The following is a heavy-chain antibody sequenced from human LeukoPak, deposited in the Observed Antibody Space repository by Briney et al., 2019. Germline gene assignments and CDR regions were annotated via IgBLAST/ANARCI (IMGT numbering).Heavy chain of an antibody. CDR1: EFIFRNYA. V-gene: IGHV3-23*01. CDR2: ISGSGATT. Sequence: GGPLRLSCAASEFIFRNYAMTWVRQAPRKGLEWVSSISGSGATTYYADSVKGRFTISRDNSKNTLFLQFNSLRAEDTAVYYCAKDEATVAAKGPFDYWGQGTLVAVSS. CDR3: AKDEATVAAKGPFDY. J-gene: IGHJ4*02. D-gene: IGHD2-15*01.